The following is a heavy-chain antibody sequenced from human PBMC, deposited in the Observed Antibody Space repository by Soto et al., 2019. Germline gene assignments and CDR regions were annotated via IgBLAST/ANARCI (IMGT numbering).Heavy chain of an antibody. CDR3: ARGGSYDGSGSYWAYLPNYYYCYMDV. CDR2: MNPNSGNT. CDR1: GYTFTSYD. D-gene: IGHD3-10*01. J-gene: IGHJ6*03. Sequence: QVQLVQSGAEVKKPGASVKVSCKASGYTFTSYDINWVRQATGQGLEWMGWMNPNSGNTGYAQKFQGRVNMTRNTSISTAHMEQRSLRYEDTAVYYCARGGSYDGSGSYWAYLPNYYYCYMDVWGKGTTVTVSS. V-gene: IGHV1-8*01.